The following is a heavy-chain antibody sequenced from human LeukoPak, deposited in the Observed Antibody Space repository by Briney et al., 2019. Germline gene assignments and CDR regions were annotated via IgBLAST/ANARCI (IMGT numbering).Heavy chain of an antibody. Sequence: GGSLRLSCAASGFTVSNNYMTWVRQTPDRGLEWVSLAYSAGFTYYPDSVKGRFTISRDIANNTVFLQMNGLRVEDTAVYYCARGGGHQPTYYQYLDVWGKGTTVTVSS. D-gene: IGHD1-14*01. CDR3: ARGGGHQPTYYQYLDV. CDR1: GFTVSNNY. J-gene: IGHJ6*03. CDR2: AYSAGFT. V-gene: IGHV3-53*01.